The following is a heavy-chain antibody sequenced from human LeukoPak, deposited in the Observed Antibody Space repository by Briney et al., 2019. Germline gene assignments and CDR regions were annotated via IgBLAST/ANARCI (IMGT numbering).Heavy chain of an antibody. Sequence: TSSQTLSLTCTVSAASISSYYWSWIRQPPGKGLEWIGYIYYSGSTNNNPSLKSRVTISVDTSKNQFSLKLSSVTAADTAVYYCARGGGSGTYYYYMDVWGKGTTVTISS. V-gene: IGHV4-59*01. CDR3: ARGGGSGTYYYYMDV. CDR2: IYYSGST. J-gene: IGHJ6*03. D-gene: IGHD6-19*01. CDR1: AASISSYY.